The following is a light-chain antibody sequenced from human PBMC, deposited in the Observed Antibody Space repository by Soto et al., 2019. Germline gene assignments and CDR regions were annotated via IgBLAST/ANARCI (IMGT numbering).Light chain of an antibody. V-gene: IGKV3-20*01. Sequence: EIVLTQSPGTLSLSPGERATLSCRASQSVSSSYLAWYQQKPGQAPRLLIYGASTRATGIPDRFSGSGSGTDFTLTISRLEPEDFVVYYCQQYGSSPWRFGQGTKVEIK. CDR3: QQYGSSPWR. CDR1: QSVSSSY. J-gene: IGKJ1*01. CDR2: GAS.